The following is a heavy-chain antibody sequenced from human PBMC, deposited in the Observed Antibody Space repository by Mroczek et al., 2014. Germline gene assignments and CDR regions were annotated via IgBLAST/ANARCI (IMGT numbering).Heavy chain of an antibody. D-gene: IGHD5-18*01. CDR1: GFTFSSYG. Sequence: ESGGGVVQPGRSLRLSCAASGFTFSSYGMHWVRQAPGKGLEWVAVISYDGSNKYYADSVKGRFTISRDNSKNTLYLQMNSLRAEDTAVYYCAKIWDTGDTAMDNEDWGQGTLVTVSS. V-gene: IGHV3-30*18. CDR2: ISYDGSNK. CDR3: AKIWDTGDTAMDNED. J-gene: IGHJ4*02.